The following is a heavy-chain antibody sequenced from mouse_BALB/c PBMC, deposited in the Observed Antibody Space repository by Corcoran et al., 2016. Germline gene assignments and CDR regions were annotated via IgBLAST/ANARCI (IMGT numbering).Heavy chain of an antibody. V-gene: IGHV9-1*02. CDR1: GYTFTNYG. D-gene: IGHD2-4*01. Sequence: QVELVQSGPALKTPGETVKISCQASGYTFTNYGMNWVKQEPGKGLKGMGWINNYTVEQTYADDFKVRCAFSLETSASTAYLQINNLKNEDMASYFCARWISRSTRITTGGAMDYWGQGTSATVSP. CDR2: INNYTVEQ. CDR3: ARWISRSTRITTGGAMDY. J-gene: IGHJ4*01.